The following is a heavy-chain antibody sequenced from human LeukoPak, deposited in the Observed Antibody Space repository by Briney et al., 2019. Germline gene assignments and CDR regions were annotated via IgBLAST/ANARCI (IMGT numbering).Heavy chain of an antibody. V-gene: IGHV4-4*02. J-gene: IGHJ4*02. CDR1: GGSISSSNW. CDR3: ARYHLGYSSGWPHGYFDY. Sequence: PSGTLSLTGAVSGGSISSSNWGSWVRQPPGQGLGWIGEIYHSGSTNYNPSLKSRVTISVDKSKNQFSLKLSSVTAADTAVYYCARYHLGYSSGWPHGYFDYWGQGTLVTVSS. CDR2: IYHSGST. D-gene: IGHD6-19*01.